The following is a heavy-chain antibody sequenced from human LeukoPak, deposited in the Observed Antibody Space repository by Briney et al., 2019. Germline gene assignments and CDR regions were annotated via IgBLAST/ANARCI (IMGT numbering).Heavy chain of an antibody. CDR2: IKQDGSEK. J-gene: IGHJ3*02. Sequence: PGGSLRLSCAASGFTFSRHAMTWVRQAPGKGLEWVANIKQDGSEKYYVDSVEGRFTISRDNAQDSLYLQMNSLRAEDTAVYYCARPLGRVKENAFDIWGQGTMVTVSS. CDR3: ARPLGRVKENAFDI. V-gene: IGHV3-7*03. CDR1: GFTFSRHA. D-gene: IGHD2-21*01.